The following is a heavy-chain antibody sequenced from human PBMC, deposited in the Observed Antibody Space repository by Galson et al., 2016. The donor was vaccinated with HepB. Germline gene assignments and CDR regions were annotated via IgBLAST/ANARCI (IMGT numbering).Heavy chain of an antibody. D-gene: IGHD1-14*01. V-gene: IGHV1-18*04. CDR2: ISIHSGNT. CDR1: GYKFIDYG. J-gene: IGHJ4*02. CDR3: ARDRSNQGF. Sequence: SVKVSCKASGYKFIDYGISWVRQAPGQGLEWMGWISIHSGNTDYAQKFQDRVTMTTDTSTSTVYMELRSLRSDDTAVYYCARDRSNQGFWGQGTLVTVSS.